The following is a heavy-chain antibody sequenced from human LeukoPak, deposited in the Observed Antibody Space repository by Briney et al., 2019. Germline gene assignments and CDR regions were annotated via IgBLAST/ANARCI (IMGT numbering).Heavy chain of an antibody. V-gene: IGHV3-7*01. CDR1: GFILSTYW. CDR2: IRGDGSEK. CDR3: ARDGYGSGGLYRRYSSFDA. D-gene: IGHD3-3*01. Sequence: PGGSLRLSCEASGFILSTYWMTWVRQAPGKGLEWVASIRGDGSEKHYVDSVKGRFTISRDNAQNRMFLGMNSLTAEDTAVYYCARDGYGSGGLYRRYSSFDAWGQGALVTVSS. J-gene: IGHJ5*02.